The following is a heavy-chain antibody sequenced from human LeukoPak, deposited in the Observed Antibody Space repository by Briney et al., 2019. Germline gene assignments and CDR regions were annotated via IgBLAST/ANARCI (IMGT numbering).Heavy chain of an antibody. CDR2: IYYSGST. V-gene: IGHV4-59*01. D-gene: IGHD3-3*01. Sequence: PSETLSLTCTVSGGSISSYYWSGIGPPPGREREGMGYIYYSGSTNYNPSLKSRVTISVDTSKNQFSLKLSSVTAADTAVYYCARASRLFGVVIGEFDYWGQGTLVTVSS. CDR3: ARASRLFGVVIGEFDY. J-gene: IGHJ4*02. CDR1: GGSISSYY.